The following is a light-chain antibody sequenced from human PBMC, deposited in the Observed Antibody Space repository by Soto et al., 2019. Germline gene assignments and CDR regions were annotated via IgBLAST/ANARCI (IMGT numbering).Light chain of an antibody. CDR2: EVT. Sequence: TQPPCASSSPGKSVPISCTGTSSDAGGHNSAAWFQRHPGKAPKLMIDEVTKRPSGVPDRFAGSKSGNTASLTVSGLQAEDEADYYCSSYAGSSTYVFGTGTKVTGL. CDR1: SSDAGGHNS. CDR3: SSYAGSSTYV. V-gene: IGLV2-8*01. J-gene: IGLJ1*01.